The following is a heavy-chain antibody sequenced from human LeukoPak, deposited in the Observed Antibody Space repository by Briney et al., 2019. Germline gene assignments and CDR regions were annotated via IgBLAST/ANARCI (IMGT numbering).Heavy chain of an antibody. Sequence: SETLSLTCTVSGGSISSGDYYWSWIRQHPGKGLEWIARIYDSASTYYNPSPKSRVTTSVDTSNNQFSLKLSSVTAADTAVYYCATGSRPPYSEKWARGPLVTVSS. J-gene: IGHJ1*01. V-gene: IGHV4-31*03. CDR2: IYDSAST. CDR3: ATGSRPPYSEK. D-gene: IGHD2-2*01. CDR1: GGSISSGDYY.